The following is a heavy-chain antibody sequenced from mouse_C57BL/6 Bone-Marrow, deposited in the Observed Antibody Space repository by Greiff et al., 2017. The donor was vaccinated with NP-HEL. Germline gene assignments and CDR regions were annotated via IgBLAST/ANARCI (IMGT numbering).Heavy chain of an antibody. CDR1: GYTFTDYY. V-gene: IGHV1-26*01. CDR2: INPNNGGT. CDR3: ARERAITTGVDY. D-gene: IGHD1-1*01. J-gene: IGHJ4*01. Sequence: VQLQQSGPELVKPGASVKISCKASGYTFTDYYMNWVKQSHGKSLEWIGDINPNNGGTSYNQKFKGKATLTVDKSSSTAYMELRSLTSEDSAVYYCARERAITTGVDYWGQGTSVTVSS.